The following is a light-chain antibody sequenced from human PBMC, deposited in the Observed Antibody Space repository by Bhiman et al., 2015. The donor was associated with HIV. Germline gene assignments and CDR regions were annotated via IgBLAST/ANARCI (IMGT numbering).Light chain of an antibody. CDR2: QDN. J-gene: IGLJ2*01. CDR3: QSYDSSLSGLWI. V-gene: IGLV3-1*01. CDR1: KLGDKY. Sequence: SFELTQPPSVSVSPGQTASIPCSGDKLGDKYACWYQQRPGQSPVLVIYQDNKRPSGIPGRFSGSKSGTSASLAITGLQVEDEADYYCQSYDSSLSGLWIFGGGTKLTVL.